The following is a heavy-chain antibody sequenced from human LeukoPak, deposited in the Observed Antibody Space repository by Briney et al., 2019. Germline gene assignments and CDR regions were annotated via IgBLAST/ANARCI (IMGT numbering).Heavy chain of an antibody. V-gene: IGHV4-4*09. CDR2: IHTSGNT. CDR1: GGSISYYY. CDR3: ARVKAAAGTSYYYYYGMDV. D-gene: IGHD6-13*01. J-gene: IGHJ6*02. Sequence: SETLSLTCTLSGGSISYYYWSWIRQPPGKGLEWIGYIHTSGNTKYNPSLKSRVTISVDTSKNQFSLRLTSVTAADTAVYYCARVKAAAGTSYYYYYGMDVWGQGTTVTVSS.